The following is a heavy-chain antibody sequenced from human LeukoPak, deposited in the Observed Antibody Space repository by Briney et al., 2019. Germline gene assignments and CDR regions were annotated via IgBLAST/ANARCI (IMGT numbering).Heavy chain of an antibody. CDR2: IYYSGST. D-gene: IGHD1-1*01. V-gene: IGHV4-59*08. CDR1: GGSISSYY. CDR3: ARENGHWFDP. J-gene: IGHJ5*02. Sequence: SETLSLTCTVSGGSISSYYWSWIRQPPGKGLEWIWYIYYSGSTNYNPSLKSRVTISVDTSKNQFSLKLSSVTAADTAVYYCARENGHWFDPWGQGTLVTVSS.